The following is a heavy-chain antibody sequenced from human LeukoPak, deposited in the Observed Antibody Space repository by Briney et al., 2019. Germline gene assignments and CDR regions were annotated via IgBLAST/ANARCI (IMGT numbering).Heavy chain of an antibody. CDR1: GFTFGDYA. CDR3: ARTSGGTCFDY. CDR2: ISSSISYI. J-gene: IGHJ4*02. Sequence: GGSLRLSCTASGFTFGDYAMSWFRQAPGKGLEWVSSISSSISYIYYADSVKGRFTISRDNAKNSLYLQMNSLRAEDTAVYYCARTSGGTCFDYWGQGTLVTVSS. V-gene: IGHV3-21*01. D-gene: IGHD3-16*01.